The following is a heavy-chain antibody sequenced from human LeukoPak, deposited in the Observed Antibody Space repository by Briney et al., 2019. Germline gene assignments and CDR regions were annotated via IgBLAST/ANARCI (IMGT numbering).Heavy chain of an antibody. CDR2: ISDSGANK. CDR3: AKDVRVGGGGMDV. V-gene: IGHV3-23*01. Sequence: PGGSLRLSCAASGFTFSGSIMHWVRQASGKGLEWVSLISDSGANKHYAASVKGRFTISRDNSKNTLSLQMNSLRPEDTAVYYCAKDVRVGGGGMDVWGQGTPVTVSS. D-gene: IGHD1-26*01. J-gene: IGHJ6*02. CDR1: GFTFSGSI.